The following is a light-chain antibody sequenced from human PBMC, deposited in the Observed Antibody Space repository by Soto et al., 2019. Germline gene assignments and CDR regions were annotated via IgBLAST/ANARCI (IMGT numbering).Light chain of an antibody. CDR1: SSNIGNNY. CDR3: GTWYSSLSGFVV. J-gene: IGLJ2*01. CDR2: DNN. Sequence: QSVLTQPPSVSAAPGQKVTISCSGSSSNIGNNYVSWYQQLPGTAPKLLIYDNNKRPSGIPDRFSGSKSGTSATLGITGLQTGDEADYYCGTWYSSLSGFVVFGGGTKVTVL. V-gene: IGLV1-51*01.